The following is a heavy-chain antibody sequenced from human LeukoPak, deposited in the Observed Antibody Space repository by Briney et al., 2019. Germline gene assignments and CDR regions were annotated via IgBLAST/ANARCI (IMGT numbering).Heavy chain of an antibody. CDR2: INHSGST. D-gene: IGHD2-2*01. CDR3: ASLQVPAAIGIDY. CDR1: GGSFSGYY. J-gene: IGHJ4*02. V-gene: IGHV4-34*01. Sequence: PSETLSLTCAVYGGSFSGYYWSWIRQPPGKGLEWIGEINHSGSTYYNPSLKSRVTISVDTSKNQFSLKLSSVTAADTAVYYCASLQVPAAIGIDYWGQGTLVTVSS.